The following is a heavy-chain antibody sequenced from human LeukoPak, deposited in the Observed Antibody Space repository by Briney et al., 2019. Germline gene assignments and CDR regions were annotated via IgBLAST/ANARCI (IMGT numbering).Heavy chain of an antibody. V-gene: IGHV1-18*01. CDR2: TSAHNDDT. CDR1: GYTFTSYG. CDR3: ARDWDSRNDYFDP. Sequence: ASVKVSCKASGYTFTSYGISWVRQAPGQGLEWMGWTSAHNDDTNYAETLQGRLTMTTDISTSTAYMELTSLRSDDTAVYYCARDWDSRNDYFDPWGQGTLVIVSS. D-gene: IGHD1-1*01. J-gene: IGHJ4*02.